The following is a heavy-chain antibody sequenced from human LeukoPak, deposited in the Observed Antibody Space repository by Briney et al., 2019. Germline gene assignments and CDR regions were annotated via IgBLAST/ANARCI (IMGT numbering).Heavy chain of an antibody. V-gene: IGHV4-4*07. Sequence: SETLSLTCTVSGGSISSYYWSWIRQPAGKGLEWIGRIYTSGSTNYNPSLKSRVTMSVDTSKNQFSLKLSSVTAADTAVYYCAREDIVVVPAAIRGSYYYYMDVWGKGTTVTVSS. J-gene: IGHJ6*03. CDR1: GGSISSYY. D-gene: IGHD2-2*02. CDR3: AREDIVVVPAAIRGSYYYYMDV. CDR2: IYTSGST.